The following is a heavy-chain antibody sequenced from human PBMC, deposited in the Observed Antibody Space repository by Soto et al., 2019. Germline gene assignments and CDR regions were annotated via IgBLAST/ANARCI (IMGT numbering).Heavy chain of an antibody. CDR2: INAGNGNT. Sequence: ASVKVSCKASGYTFTSYAMHWVRQAPGQRLEWMGWINAGNGNTKYSQKFQGRVTITRDTSASTAYMELSSLRSEDTAVYYCARGREVGAVYYFDYSGQGTLVTVSS. D-gene: IGHD1-26*01. V-gene: IGHV1-3*01. CDR3: ARGREVGAVYYFDY. J-gene: IGHJ4*02. CDR1: GYTFTSYA.